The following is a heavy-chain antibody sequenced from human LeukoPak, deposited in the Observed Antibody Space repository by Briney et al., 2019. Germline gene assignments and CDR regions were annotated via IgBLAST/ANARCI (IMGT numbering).Heavy chain of an antibody. CDR3: ARHRDIVVVPAANIGGDDAFDI. CDR1: GGSISSYY. Sequence: NSSETLSLTCTVSGGSISSYYWSWLRQPPGKGLEWIGYIYTSGSTNYNPSLKSRVTISVDTSKNQFSLKLSSVTAADTAVYYCARHRDIVVVPAANIGGDDAFDIWGQGTMVTVSS. CDR2: IYTSGST. J-gene: IGHJ3*02. V-gene: IGHV4-4*09. D-gene: IGHD2-2*01.